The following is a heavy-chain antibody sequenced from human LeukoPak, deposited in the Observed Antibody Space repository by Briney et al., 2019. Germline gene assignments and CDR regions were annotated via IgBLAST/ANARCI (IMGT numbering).Heavy chain of an antibody. CDR2: ISYSGST. Sequence: SETLSLTCAVSGGSINSGSYDWGWIRQPPGKGLEWIGSISYSGSTYCNPSLKSRVTISVDTSKNHFSLKLSSVTAADTAVYYCARDRAGNIFDYWGQGTLVTVSS. D-gene: IGHD1/OR15-1a*01. J-gene: IGHJ4*02. V-gene: IGHV4-39*02. CDR3: ARDRAGNIFDY. CDR1: GGSINSGSYD.